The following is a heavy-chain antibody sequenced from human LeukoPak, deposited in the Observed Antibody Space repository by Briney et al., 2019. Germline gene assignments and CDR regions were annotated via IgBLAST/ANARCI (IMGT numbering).Heavy chain of an antibody. J-gene: IGHJ2*01. Sequence: SETLSLTCSVSGGSISSYYWSWIRQPPGKGLEWIGYIYYTGSTSYNPSLKSRVTISVDTSKNQFSLKLSSVTAADTAVYYCAGLRVDTYWYFDLWGRGTLVTVSS. CDR1: GGSISSYY. CDR2: IYYTGST. CDR3: AGLRVDTYWYFDL. D-gene: IGHD3/OR15-3a*01. V-gene: IGHV4-59*08.